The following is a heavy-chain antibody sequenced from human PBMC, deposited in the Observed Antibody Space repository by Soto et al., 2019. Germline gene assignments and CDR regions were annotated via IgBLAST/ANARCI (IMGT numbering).Heavy chain of an antibody. CDR3: AKPQYSSSWQYYFAY. Sequence: VGSLGLSCAASGLTFSSYAMSWVRQAPGKGLEWVSAISGSGGSTYYADSVKGRFNISRDNSKNTLYLQMNSLRAEDTAVYYCAKPQYSSSWQYYFAYWGQGTLVTV. J-gene: IGHJ4*02. CDR2: ISGSGGST. CDR1: GLTFSSYA. V-gene: IGHV3-23*01. D-gene: IGHD6-13*01.